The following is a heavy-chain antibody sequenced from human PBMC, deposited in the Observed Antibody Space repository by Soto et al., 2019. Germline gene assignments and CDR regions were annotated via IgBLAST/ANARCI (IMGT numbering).Heavy chain of an antibody. CDR2: IIPILGIA. CDR1: GGTFSSYT. V-gene: IGHV1-69*08. CDR3: AREGAPGDWFDP. D-gene: IGHD3-10*01. Sequence: QVQLVQSGAEVKKPGSSVKVSCKASGGTFSSYTISWVRQAPGQGLEWMGRIIPILGIANYAQKFQGRVTITADKSTSTAYMELSSLRSEDTAVYYCAREGAPGDWFDPWGQGTLVTVSS. J-gene: IGHJ5*02.